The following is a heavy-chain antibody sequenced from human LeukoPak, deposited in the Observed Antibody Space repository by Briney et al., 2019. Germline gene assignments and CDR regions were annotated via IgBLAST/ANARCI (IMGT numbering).Heavy chain of an antibody. CDR2: ISYDGSNK. CDR3: ALGAGEYFQH. Sequence: PGGSLRLSCAASGFTFSSYAMHWVRQAPGKGLEWVAVISYDGSNKYYADSVKGRFTISRDNSKNTLYLQMNSLRAEDTAVYYCALGAGEYFQHWGRGTLVTVSS. CDR1: GFTFSSYA. J-gene: IGHJ1*01. V-gene: IGHV3-30-3*01. D-gene: IGHD6-19*01.